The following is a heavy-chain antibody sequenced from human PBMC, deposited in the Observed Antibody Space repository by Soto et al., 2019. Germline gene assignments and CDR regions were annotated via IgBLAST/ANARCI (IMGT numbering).Heavy chain of an antibody. J-gene: IGHJ4*02. Sequence: PGGSLRLSCAASGFTFSYYYMSWIRQAPGKGLEWVSYISSSGSTIYYADSVKGRFTISRDNAKNSLYLQMNSLRAEDTAVYYCARVEDWELRAYYFDYWGQGTLVTVSS. CDR3: ARVEDWELRAYYFDY. D-gene: IGHD1-26*01. V-gene: IGHV3-11*01. CDR2: ISSSGSTI. CDR1: GFTFSYYY.